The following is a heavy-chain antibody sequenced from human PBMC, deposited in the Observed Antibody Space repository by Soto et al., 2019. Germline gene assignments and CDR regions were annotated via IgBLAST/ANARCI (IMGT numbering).Heavy chain of an antibody. CDR1: AYTFTDYY. D-gene: IGHD3-22*01. CDR2: INPNSGVT. CDR3: ARRPDNSPYYSPPDY. V-gene: IGHV1-2*02. Sequence: QVQLVQSGAEVKKPGASVKVSCKASAYTFTDYYIHWVRQAPGQGLEWMGWINPNSGVTTYAEKFQGRVTVTRDTSISTAYMELSRLRPDDTAVYYCARRPDNSPYYSPPDYWGQGTLVTVSS. J-gene: IGHJ4*02.